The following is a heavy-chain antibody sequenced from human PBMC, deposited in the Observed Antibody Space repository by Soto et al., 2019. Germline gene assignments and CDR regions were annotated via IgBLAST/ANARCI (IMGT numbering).Heavy chain of an antibody. CDR3: ARATNYYDSSGPAY. V-gene: IGHV4-30-4*01. CDR1: GGSISSGDYY. Sequence: VHLQESGPGLVKPSQTLSLTCTVSGGSISSGDYYWSWIRQPPGKGLEWIGYIYYSGSTYYNPSLKSRVTITVDTSKNQFSLKLSSVTAADTAVYSCARATNYYDSSGPAYWGQGTLVTVSS. CDR2: IYYSGST. J-gene: IGHJ4*02. D-gene: IGHD3-22*01.